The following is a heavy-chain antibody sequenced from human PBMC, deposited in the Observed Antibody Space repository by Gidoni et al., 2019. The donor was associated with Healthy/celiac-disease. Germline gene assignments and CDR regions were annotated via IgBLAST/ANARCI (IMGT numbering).Heavy chain of an antibody. CDR1: GFTVSSHY. V-gene: IGHV3-53*01. Sequence: EVQRVESGGGLIQPGGSLRLSCAASGFTVSSHYMRWVRQAPGKGLEWVSVISSVGSTYYADSVKCRFNISRDNSKNTLLLQMNSLGAEDTAVYYCARAGPSWWLARDWGQGTLVTVSS. D-gene: IGHD6-19*01. J-gene: IGHJ4*02. CDR3: ARAGPSWWLARD. CDR2: ISSVGST.